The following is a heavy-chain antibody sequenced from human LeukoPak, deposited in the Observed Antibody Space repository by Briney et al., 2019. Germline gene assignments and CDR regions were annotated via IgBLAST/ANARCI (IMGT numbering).Heavy chain of an antibody. Sequence: PGGSLRPSCAASGFTFSDYYMSWIRQAPGKGLEWVSYISSSGSTIYFADSVKGRFTISRDNAKNSLYLQMNSLRAEDTAVYYCARDRGYSYGTPDGFDYWGQGTLVTVSS. CDR3: ARDRGYSYGTPDGFDY. J-gene: IGHJ4*02. D-gene: IGHD5-18*01. V-gene: IGHV3-11*01. CDR2: ISSSGSTI. CDR1: GFTFSDYY.